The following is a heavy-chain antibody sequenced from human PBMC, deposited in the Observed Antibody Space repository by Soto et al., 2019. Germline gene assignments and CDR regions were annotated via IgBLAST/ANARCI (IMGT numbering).Heavy chain of an antibody. CDR3: ARGPFTVTTPFDP. Sequence: ASVKVSCKASGYTFTSYDINWVRQASGQGLEWMGWMNPNSGNTGYAQKFQGRVTMTRNTSISTAYMELSSLRSEDTAVYYCARGPFTVTTPFDPWGQGTLVTVSS. V-gene: IGHV1-8*01. D-gene: IGHD4-17*01. J-gene: IGHJ5*02. CDR1: GYTFTSYD. CDR2: MNPNSGNT.